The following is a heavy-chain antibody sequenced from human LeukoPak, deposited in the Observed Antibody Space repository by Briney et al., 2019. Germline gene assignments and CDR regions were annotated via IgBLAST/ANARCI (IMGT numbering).Heavy chain of an antibody. Sequence: ASVKVSCKASGYTFTGYYMHWVRQAPGQGLEGMGWINPYCCGTDYAQKFRGRVTMNRDTSISTPYMEVRRLRSDDGAVYYCARDTSVGLYYYMDVCGKGTTVTISS. CDR2: INPYCCGT. D-gene: IGHD4-23*01. V-gene: IGHV1-2*02. J-gene: IGHJ6*03. CDR1: GYTFTGYY. CDR3: ARDTSVGLYYYMDV.